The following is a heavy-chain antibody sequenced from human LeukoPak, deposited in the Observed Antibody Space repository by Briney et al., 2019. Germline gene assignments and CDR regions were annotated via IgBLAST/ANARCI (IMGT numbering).Heavy chain of an antibody. Sequence: SETPSLICTVSGDSISSYYWSWIRQPAGEGLEWIGRIYTSGSTNYNPSLKSRVTMSVDTSKNQFSLKLRSVTAADTAVYYCARVSLVRGAPDYYFDYWGQGTLVTVSS. CDR2: IYTSGST. V-gene: IGHV4-4*07. CDR1: GDSISSYY. D-gene: IGHD3-10*01. CDR3: ARVSLVRGAPDYYFDY. J-gene: IGHJ4*02.